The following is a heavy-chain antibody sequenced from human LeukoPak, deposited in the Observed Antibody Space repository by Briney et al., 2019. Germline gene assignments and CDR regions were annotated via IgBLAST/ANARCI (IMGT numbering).Heavy chain of an antibody. Sequence: PSETLSLTCAVYGGSFSGYYWSWIRQPPVKGLEWIGEINHSGSTNYNPSLKSRVTISVDTSKNQFSLKLSSVTAADTAVYYCARRAAVSYYYYGMDVWGQGTTVTVSS. V-gene: IGHV4-34*01. CDR2: INHSGST. J-gene: IGHJ6*02. CDR1: GGSFSGYY. D-gene: IGHD6-13*01. CDR3: ARRAAVSYYYYGMDV.